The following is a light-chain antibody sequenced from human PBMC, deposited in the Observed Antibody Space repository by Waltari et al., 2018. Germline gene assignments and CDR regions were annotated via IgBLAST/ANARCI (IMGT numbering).Light chain of an antibody. CDR1: RSDAGGDND. V-gene: IGLV2-11*01. CDR3: CSYAGSYTWV. J-gene: IGLJ3*02. CDR2: DVS. Sequence: QSALTQPRSVSGSPGQAATISCPGTRSDAGGDNDVSWYQQHPGKAPKLMIYDVSKRPSGVPDRFSGSKSGNTASLTISGLQAEDEADYYCCSYAGSYTWVFGGGTKLTVL.